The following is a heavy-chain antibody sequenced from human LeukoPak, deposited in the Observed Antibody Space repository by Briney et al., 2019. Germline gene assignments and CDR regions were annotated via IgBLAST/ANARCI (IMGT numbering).Heavy chain of an antibody. Sequence: SETLSLTCTVSGGSISSSSYYWGWIRQPPGKGLEWIGSIYYSGSTYYNPSLKSRVTISVDTSKNQFSLKLSSVTAADTAVYYCARDHGSYGMDVWGQGTTVTVSS. CDR3: ARDHGSYGMDV. V-gene: IGHV4-39*07. CDR2: IYYSGST. CDR1: GGSISSSSYY. J-gene: IGHJ6*02.